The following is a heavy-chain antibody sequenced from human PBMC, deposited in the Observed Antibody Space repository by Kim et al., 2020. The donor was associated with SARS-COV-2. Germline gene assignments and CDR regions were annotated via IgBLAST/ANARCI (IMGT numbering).Heavy chain of an antibody. J-gene: IGHJ6*02. CDR3: AKGSHGYSSSWYRVYGMDV. D-gene: IGHD6-13*01. CDR2: ISGSGGST. CDR1: GFTFSSYA. V-gene: IGHV3-23*01. Sequence: GGSLRLSCAASGFTFSSYAMSWVRQAPGKGLEWVSAISGSGGSTYYADSVKGRFTISRDNSKNTLYLQMNSLRAEDTAVYYCAKGSHGYSSSWYRVYGMDVWGQGTTVTVSS.